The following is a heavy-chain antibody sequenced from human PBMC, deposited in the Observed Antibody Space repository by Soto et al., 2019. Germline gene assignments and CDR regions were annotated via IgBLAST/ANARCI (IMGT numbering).Heavy chain of an antibody. J-gene: IGHJ6*02. CDR3: ARVRTATIYYSYGMDV. Sequence: SETLSLTGAVYGGPFSGYYWSWIRQPPGKGREWSGEINHSGSTNYNPSLKTPVTLSVDTSKPPSSLKVSSLTAADTAVYSCARVRTATIYYSYGMDVWGQGTTVTVSS. CDR2: INHSGST. D-gene: IGHD6-25*01. CDR1: GGPFSGYY. V-gene: IGHV4-34*01.